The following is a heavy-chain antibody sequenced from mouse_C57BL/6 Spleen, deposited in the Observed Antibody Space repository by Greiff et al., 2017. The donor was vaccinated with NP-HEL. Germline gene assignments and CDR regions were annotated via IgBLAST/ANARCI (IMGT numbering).Heavy chain of an antibody. V-gene: IGHV1-39*01. CDR3: ARSDYRNWYFDV. CDR1: GYSFTDYN. CDR2: INPNYGTT. J-gene: IGHJ1*03. D-gene: IGHD2-14*01. Sequence: VQLQQSGPELVKPGASVKISCKASGYSFTDYNMNWVKQSNGKSPEWIGVINPNYGTTSYNQKFKGKATLTVDQSSSTAYMQLNSLTSEDAAVYYCARSDYRNWYFDVWGTGTTVTVSS.